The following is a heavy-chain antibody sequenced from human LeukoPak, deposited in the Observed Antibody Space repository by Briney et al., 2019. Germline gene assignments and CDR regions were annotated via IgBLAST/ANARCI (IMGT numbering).Heavy chain of an antibody. CDR2: INPNSGGT. J-gene: IGHJ4*02. D-gene: IGHD3-10*01. Sequence: GASVKVSCKASGYTFTGYYMHWVRQAPGQGLEWMGWINPNSGGTNYAQKFQGRVTMTRGTSISTAYMELSRLRSDDTAVYYCARDSELLWFGELPGFSDYWGQGTLVTVSS. V-gene: IGHV1-2*02. CDR1: GYTFTGYY. CDR3: ARDSELLWFGELPGFSDY.